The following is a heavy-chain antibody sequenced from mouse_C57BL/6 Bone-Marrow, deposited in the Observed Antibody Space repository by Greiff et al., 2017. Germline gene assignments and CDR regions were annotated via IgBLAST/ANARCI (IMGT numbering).Heavy chain of an antibody. J-gene: IGHJ3*01. CDR3: APSSYYYGSSYGAY. Sequence: QVQLQQSGAELARPGASVKLSCKASGYTFTSYGISWVKQRTGQGLEWIGEIYPRSGNTYYNEKFKGKATLTADKSSSTAYMELRSLTSEDSAVYFCAPSSYYYGSSYGAYWGQGTLVTVSA. V-gene: IGHV1-81*01. CDR2: IYPRSGNT. D-gene: IGHD1-1*01. CDR1: GYTFTSYG.